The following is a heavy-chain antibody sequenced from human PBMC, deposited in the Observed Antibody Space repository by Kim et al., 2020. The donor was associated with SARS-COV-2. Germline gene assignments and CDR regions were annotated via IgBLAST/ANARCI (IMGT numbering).Heavy chain of an antibody. Sequence: YAQKFQGRVTMTRDTSTSTVYMELSSLRSEDTAVYYCARATVTTRSAFDIWGQGTMVTVSS. V-gene: IGHV1-46*01. J-gene: IGHJ3*02. CDR3: ARATVTTRSAFDI. D-gene: IGHD4-17*01.